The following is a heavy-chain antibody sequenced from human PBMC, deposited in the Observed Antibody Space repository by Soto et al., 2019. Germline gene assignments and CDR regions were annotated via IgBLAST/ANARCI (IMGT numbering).Heavy chain of an antibody. CDR2: IWYDGSNK. J-gene: IGHJ4*02. V-gene: IGHV3-33*01. CDR1: GFTFSSYG. D-gene: IGHD3-9*01. Sequence: PGGSLRLSCAASGFTFSSYGMHWVRQAPGKGLEWVAVIWYDGSNKYYADSVKGRFTISRDNSKNTLYLQMNSLRAEDTAVYYCARDPSDYDILTGYYSRYYFDYWGQGTLVTVSS. CDR3: ARDPSDYDILTGYYSRYYFDY.